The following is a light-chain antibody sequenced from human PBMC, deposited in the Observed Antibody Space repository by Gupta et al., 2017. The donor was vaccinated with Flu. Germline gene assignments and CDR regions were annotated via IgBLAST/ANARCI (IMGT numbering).Light chain of an antibody. CDR3: QRDFSTPNT. CDR2: WAS. V-gene: IGKV4-1*01. J-gene: IGKJ5*01. Sequence: SLGERATINCQPSQNSSHRFNNTEYLARYQQKPGQPPKLLIYWASTRGSRVPDRFSGSGSGTDFTLTISSLQPDDVGIYYCQRDFSTPNTFGQGTQLEI. CDR1: QNSSHRFNNTEY.